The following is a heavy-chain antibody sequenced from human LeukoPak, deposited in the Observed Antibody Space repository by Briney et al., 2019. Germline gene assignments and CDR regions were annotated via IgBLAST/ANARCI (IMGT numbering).Heavy chain of an antibody. CDR1: GGSISSYY. CDR3: ARAGVRWTFDY. D-gene: IGHD4-23*01. V-gene: IGHV4-59*01. CDR2: IYNSGST. Sequence: PSETLSLTCTVSGGSISSYYLSWIRQSPGKGLEWIGYIYNSGSTNYNPSLKSRVTISVDTSKNQFSLQLKSVTAADSAVYYCARAGVRWTFDYWGQGILVTVSS. J-gene: IGHJ4*02.